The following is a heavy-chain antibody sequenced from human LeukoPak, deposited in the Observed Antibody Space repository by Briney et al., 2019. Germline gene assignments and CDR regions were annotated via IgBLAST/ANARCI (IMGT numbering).Heavy chain of an antibody. CDR1: GFTFKRYG. D-gene: IGHD4-23*01. CDR2: IWYDGSNT. V-gene: IGHV3-33*01. CDR3: ARDLYGGNSASWVDL. J-gene: IGHJ5*02. Sequence: GRSLRLSCGASGFTFKRYGMHWVRQAPGKGLEWVAVIWYDGSNTFYADSVKGRFTISRDNSNNTLYLQVNSLRAEDTAVYYCARDLYGGNSASWVDLWGQGTLVTVSS.